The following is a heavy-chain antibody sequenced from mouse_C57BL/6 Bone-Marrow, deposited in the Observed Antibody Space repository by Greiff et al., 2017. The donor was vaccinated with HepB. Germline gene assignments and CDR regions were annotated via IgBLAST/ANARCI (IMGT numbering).Heavy chain of an antibody. CDR2: IRNKANGYTT. V-gene: IGHV7-3*01. CDR3: ASPYGYDEGFAY. J-gene: IGHJ3*01. D-gene: IGHD2-2*01. CDR1: GFTFTDYY. Sequence: EVQLQESGGGLVQPGGSLSLSCAASGFTFTDYYMSWVRQPPGKALEWLGFIRNKANGYTTEYSASVKGRFTISRDNSQSILYLQMNALRAEDSATYYCASPYGYDEGFAYWGQGTLVTVSA.